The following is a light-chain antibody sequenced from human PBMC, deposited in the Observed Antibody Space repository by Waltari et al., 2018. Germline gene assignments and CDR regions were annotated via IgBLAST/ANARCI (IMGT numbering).Light chain of an antibody. Sequence: GAPGQRVTISCTGSSSNIGATYGVHWYQQLPGTAPKLLIYGNSNRPSGVPDRFSGSKSGTSASLAITGLQAEDEADYYCQSYDSSLSVVVFGGGTKLTVL. V-gene: IGLV1-40*01. J-gene: IGLJ2*01. CDR2: GNS. CDR3: QSYDSSLSVVV. CDR1: SSNIGATYG.